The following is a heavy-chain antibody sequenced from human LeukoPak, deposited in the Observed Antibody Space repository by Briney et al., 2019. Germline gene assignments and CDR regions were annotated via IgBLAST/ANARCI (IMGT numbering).Heavy chain of an antibody. J-gene: IGHJ4*02. CDR3: VRDWFLALDY. Sequence: GGSPRLSCAASGFSFSTTWMHWVRQVPGKGLVWVSRIQGDGSGIIYADSVKGRFTISRDNAKNTLYLQMNSLSDEDTAVYYCVRDWFLALDYWGQGTLVTVSS. D-gene: IGHD3-10*01. CDR2: IQGDGSGI. CDR1: GFSFSTTW. V-gene: IGHV3-74*01.